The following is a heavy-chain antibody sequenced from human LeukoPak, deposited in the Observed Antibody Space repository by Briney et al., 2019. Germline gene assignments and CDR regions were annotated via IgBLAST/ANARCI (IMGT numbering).Heavy chain of an antibody. J-gene: IGHJ4*02. CDR1: GGSFSGYY. CDR2: INHSGTT. V-gene: IGHV4-34*01. Sequence: SETLSLTCAVYGGSFSGYYWSWIRQPPGKGLEWIGEINHSGTTKHNPSLKSRVTISVGTSKNQFSLRLSSVIAADTAVYYCAREVPQTYHFDYWGQGTLVNVSS. CDR3: AREVPQTYHFDY.